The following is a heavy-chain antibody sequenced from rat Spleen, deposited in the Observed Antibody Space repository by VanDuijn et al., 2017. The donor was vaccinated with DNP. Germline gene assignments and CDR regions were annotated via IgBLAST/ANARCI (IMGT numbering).Heavy chain of an antibody. CDR2: ISYSGST. D-gene: IGHD4-5*01. Sequence: EVQLQESGTGLVKPSQSLSLTFSVTGYSITSNYWGWIRKFPGNKMEWIGHISYSGSTSYNPSLQSRISITRDTSKNQFFPHLNSLTTEDTATDDCARWVRYFNSWAQGFMATVPP. V-gene: IGHV3-1*01. CDR3: ARWVRYFNS. J-gene: IGHJ2*01. CDR1: GYSITSNY.